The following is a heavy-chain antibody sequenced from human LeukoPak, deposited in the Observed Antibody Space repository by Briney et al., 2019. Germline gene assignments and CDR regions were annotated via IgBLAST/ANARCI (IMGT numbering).Heavy chain of an antibody. CDR1: GYTFTDYY. CDR3: ARDPYRAPAASSPTY. CDR2: INPHSGLT. Sequence: ASVKVSCTASGYTFTDYYIHWVRQAPGQGLEWMGRINPHSGLTNYVQKFQDRVTMTRDTSISTAYMELYRLRSDDTAVYYCARDPYRAPAASSPTYWGQGTLVTVSS. D-gene: IGHD6-13*01. J-gene: IGHJ4*02. V-gene: IGHV1-2*06.